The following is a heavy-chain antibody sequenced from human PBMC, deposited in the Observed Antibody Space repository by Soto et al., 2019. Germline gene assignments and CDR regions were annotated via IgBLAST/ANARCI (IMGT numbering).Heavy chain of an antibody. V-gene: IGHV3-21*01. J-gene: IGHJ6*02. CDR1: GFTFSSYS. D-gene: IGHD3-10*01. CDR3: ARGEYYYGSGSYYYYYYGMDV. Sequence: GGSLRLSCAASGFTFSSYSMNWVRQAPGKGLEWVSSISSSSSYIYYADSVKGRFTISRDNAKNSLYLQMNSLRAEDTAVYYCARGEYYYGSGSYYYYYYGMDVWGQGTTVTVSS. CDR2: ISSSSSYI.